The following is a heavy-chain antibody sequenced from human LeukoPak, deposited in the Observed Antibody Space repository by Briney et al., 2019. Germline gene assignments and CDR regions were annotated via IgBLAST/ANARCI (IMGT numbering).Heavy chain of an antibody. D-gene: IGHD3-10*01. CDR1: GGSISSSSYY. J-gene: IGHJ3*02. CDR3: ARPTIYYYGSGGYAFDI. V-gene: IGHV4-39*01. CDR2: IYYSGST. Sequence: SETLSLTCTVSGGSISSSSYYWGWIRQPPGKGLERFGSIYYSGSTYYNPSLKSRVTISVDTSKNQFSLKLSSVTAADTAVYYCARPTIYYYGSGGYAFDIWGQGTMVTVSS.